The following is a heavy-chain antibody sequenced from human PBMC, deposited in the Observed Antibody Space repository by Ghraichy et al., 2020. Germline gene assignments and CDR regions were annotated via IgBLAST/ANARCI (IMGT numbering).Heavy chain of an antibody. J-gene: IGHJ6*02. Sequence: GGSLRLSCAASGFTFSTYAMYWVRQAPGKGLEWVAVISYDGINKYYADSVKGRFTISGDNSKNTLSLQMNSLRAEDTAEYYCARDMKSSFWSYYYYPMDVWGQGTTVTVSS. D-gene: IGHD2-15*01. CDR3: ARDMKSSFWSYYYYPMDV. CDR1: GFTFSTYA. CDR2: ISYDGINK. V-gene: IGHV3-30-3*01.